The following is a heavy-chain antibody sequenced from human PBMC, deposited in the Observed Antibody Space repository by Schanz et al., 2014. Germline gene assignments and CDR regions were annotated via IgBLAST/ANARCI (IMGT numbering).Heavy chain of an antibody. J-gene: IGHJ6*02. D-gene: IGHD1-1*01. Sequence: QLQLQESGPGLVKPSETLSLTCTVSGGSIDVSGYYWSWIRQQPGKALEWIGYIYHSGNTYFKPSLQSRLAMSVDTAKNQFSLKLSSVTAADTAVYYCARGGRTTYNYYYGMDVWGQGTTVTVSS. V-gene: IGHV4-31*03. CDR3: ARGGRTTYNYYYGMDV. CDR1: GGSIDVSGYY. CDR2: IYHSGNT.